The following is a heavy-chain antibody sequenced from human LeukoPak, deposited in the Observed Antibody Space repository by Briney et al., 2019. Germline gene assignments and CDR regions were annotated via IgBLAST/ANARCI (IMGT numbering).Heavy chain of an antibody. CDR2: ISGSGGST. Sequence: GGSLRLSCAASGFSSRYAMSWVRQAPGKGLEWVSAISGSGGSTYYADSVKGRFTISRDNSKNTLYLQMNSLRAEDTAVYYCAKTHRTYGMDVWGQGTTVTVSS. J-gene: IGHJ6*02. CDR3: AKTHRTYGMDV. V-gene: IGHV3-23*01. CDR1: GFSSRYA.